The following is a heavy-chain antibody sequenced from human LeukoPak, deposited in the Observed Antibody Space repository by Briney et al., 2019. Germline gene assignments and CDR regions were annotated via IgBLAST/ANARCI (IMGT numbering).Heavy chain of an antibody. Sequence: GGSLRLSCAASGFTFSSYAMTWVRQAPGKGLEGVSCISGSGDNTYYPDSVRGRFTISRDNFKNTLYLQMNSLRAEDTAVYYCAKTAGIAAAADFDYWGQGTLVTVSS. CDR2: ISGSGDNT. CDR1: GFTFSSYA. D-gene: IGHD6-13*01. CDR3: AKTAGIAAAADFDY. J-gene: IGHJ4*02. V-gene: IGHV3-23*01.